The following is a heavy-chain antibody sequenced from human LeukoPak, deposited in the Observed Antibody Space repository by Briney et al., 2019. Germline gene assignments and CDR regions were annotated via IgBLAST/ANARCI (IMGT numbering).Heavy chain of an antibody. CDR3: ARSSYYYDSSGYPSPLGY. J-gene: IGHJ4*02. V-gene: IGHV4-39*07. D-gene: IGHD3-22*01. CDR1: GGSISSSSYY. Sequence: SETLALTCTVSGGSISSSSYYWRWIRQPPGKGLEWIRSIYYSGSTYYNPSLKSRVTISVDTSKNQFSLKLSSVTAAVTAVYYCARSSYYYDSSGYPSPLGYWGQGTLVTVSS. CDR2: IYYSGST.